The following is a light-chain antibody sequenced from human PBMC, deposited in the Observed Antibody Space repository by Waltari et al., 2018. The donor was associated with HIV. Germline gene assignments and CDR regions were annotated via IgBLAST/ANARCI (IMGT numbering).Light chain of an antibody. CDR3: QQYYSPPPRT. J-gene: IGKJ1*01. V-gene: IGKV4-1*01. CDR1: QGVLYSSNNKNY. Sequence: DIVMTQSPDSLAVSLGERATINCKSSQGVLYSSNNKNYLAWYQQTPGQPPKVLIYWASTRESGVPDRFSGSGSGTDFTLTISSLQAEDVAVYYCQQYYSPPPRTFGQGTKVEIK. CDR2: WAS.